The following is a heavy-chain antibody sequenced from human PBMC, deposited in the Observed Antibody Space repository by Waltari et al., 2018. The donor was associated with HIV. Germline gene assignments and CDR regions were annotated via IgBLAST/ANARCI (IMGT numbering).Heavy chain of an antibody. J-gene: IGHJ6*02. CDR1: GYSFSTYA. Sequence: QVQLRQSGAEGKKPGASVKVPCKASGYSFSTYAINWVREATGQGLEWMGWMNPNSGNTGYAQKFQGRVNMTRNSSIRTAYMELSSLRSDDTAVYYCSRGLHCTATSCLLYHGMDVWGQGTAVSVSS. V-gene: IGHV1-8*01. CDR2: MNPNSGNT. CDR3: SRGLHCTATSCLLYHGMDV. D-gene: IGHD2-2*01.